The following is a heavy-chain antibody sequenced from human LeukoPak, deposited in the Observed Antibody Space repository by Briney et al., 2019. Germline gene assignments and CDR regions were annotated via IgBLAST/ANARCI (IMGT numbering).Heavy chain of an antibody. CDR1: GFTFSIYS. Sequence: GGSLRLSCAAYGFTFSIYSMNWVRQAQGKGLEWVSSISSSSSYIYYADSVKGRFTISRDNAKNSLYLQMNSLRAEDTAVYYCARDRVAVAGSDYWGQGTLVTVSS. J-gene: IGHJ4*02. CDR2: ISSSSSYI. V-gene: IGHV3-21*01. CDR3: ARDRVAVAGSDY. D-gene: IGHD6-19*01.